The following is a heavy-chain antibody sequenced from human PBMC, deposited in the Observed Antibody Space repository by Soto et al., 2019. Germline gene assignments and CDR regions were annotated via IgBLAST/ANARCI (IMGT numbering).Heavy chain of an antibody. CDR3: ARGCRIQLWLRYYGMDV. CDR2: INHSGST. V-gene: IGHV4-34*01. Sequence: PSETLSLTCAVYGGSFSCYYWSWIRQPPGKGLEWIGEINHSGSTNYNPSLKSRVTISVDTSKNQFSLKLSSVTAADTAVYYCARGCRIQLWLRYYGMDVWGQGTTVTVSS. D-gene: IGHD5-18*01. J-gene: IGHJ6*02. CDR1: GGSFSCYY.